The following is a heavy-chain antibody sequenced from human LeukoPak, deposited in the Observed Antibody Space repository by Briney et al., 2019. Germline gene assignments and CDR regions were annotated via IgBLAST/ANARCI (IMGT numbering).Heavy chain of an antibody. D-gene: IGHD3-9*01. CDR1: GYTFTTHA. CDR3: ARGYGYFDWYFDC. V-gene: IGHV1-3*01. Sequence: ASVKVSCKASGYTFTTHAMHWVRQAPGQRLEWMGWVNAGNGNTIYSQKFQGRVTITRDTSASTAYMELSSLRSEDTAVYYCARGYGYFDWYFDCWGQGTLVTVSS. J-gene: IGHJ4*02. CDR2: VNAGNGNT.